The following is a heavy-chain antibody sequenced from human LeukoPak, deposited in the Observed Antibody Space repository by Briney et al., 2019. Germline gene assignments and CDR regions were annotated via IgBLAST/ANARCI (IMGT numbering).Heavy chain of an antibody. CDR2: ISSGSTI. CDR1: GFTFSNYS. CDR3: ARGGSSGSMIY. J-gene: IGHJ4*02. Sequence: PGGSLRLSCAASGFTFSNYSMNWVRQGPGKGLEWVSYISSGSTIYYPDSMKGRFTISRDNAKNSLYLQMNSLRVEDTAVYYCARGGSSGSMIYWGQGTLVAVSS. V-gene: IGHV3-48*01. D-gene: IGHD3-22*01.